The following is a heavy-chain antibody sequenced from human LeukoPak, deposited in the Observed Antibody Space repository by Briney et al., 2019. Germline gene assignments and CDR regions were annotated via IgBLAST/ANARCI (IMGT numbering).Heavy chain of an antibody. Sequence: GGSLGLSCEASGFTFSSYAMNWVRQVPGKGLEWVSSITGGGSDTYFVDSVKGRFTISRDNSKNTLYLQLNSLRAEDTAVYYCAKGTEGYCSGTICYPFDYWGRGTLVTVSS. CDR1: GFTFSSYA. CDR3: AKGTEGYCSGTICYPFDY. V-gene: IGHV3-23*01. J-gene: IGHJ4*02. CDR2: ITGGGSDT. D-gene: IGHD2-15*01.